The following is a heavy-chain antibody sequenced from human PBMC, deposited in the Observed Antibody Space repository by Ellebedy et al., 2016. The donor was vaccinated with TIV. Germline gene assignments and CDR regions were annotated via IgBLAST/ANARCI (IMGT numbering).Heavy chain of an antibody. CDR2: ISAYNGNT. CDR1: GYTFTSYG. V-gene: IGHV1-18*01. J-gene: IGHJ4*02. D-gene: IGHD3-22*01. Sequence: ASVKVSCKASGYTFTSYGISWVRQAPGQGLEWMGWISAYNGNTNYAQKLQGRVTMTTDTSTSTASMELSSLRSEDTAVYYCARESLDYSDTSDYYYFDFWGQGTLVTVSS. CDR3: ARESLDYSDTSDYYYFDF.